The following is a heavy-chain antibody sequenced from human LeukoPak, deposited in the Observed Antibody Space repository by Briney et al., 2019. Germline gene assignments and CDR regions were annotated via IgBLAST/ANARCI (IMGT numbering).Heavy chain of an antibody. Sequence: SETLSLTCAVYGGSLSGHFCSWIRQSPGKGLEWIGEIIHSGTTNYNPSLKSRVTMSVDPSNNQFSLNLRSVTAADTAVYYCARRRYYDGSGYLEWGQGTLLSVSS. D-gene: IGHD3-22*01. CDR1: GGSLSGHF. CDR3: ARRRYYDGSGYLE. J-gene: IGHJ1*01. V-gene: IGHV4-34*12. CDR2: IIHSGTT.